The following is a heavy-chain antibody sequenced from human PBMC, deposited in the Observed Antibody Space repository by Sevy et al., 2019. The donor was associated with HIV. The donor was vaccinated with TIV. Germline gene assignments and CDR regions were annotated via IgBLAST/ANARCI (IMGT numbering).Heavy chain of an antibody. Sequence: SETLSLTCAVYGGSFSGYYWSWIRQPPGKGLEWIGEINHSGSTNYNPSLKSRVTISVDTSKNQFSLKLSSVTAADTAVYYCARQRPYYDFWSGYLVGAAHYYYGMDVWGQGTTVTVSS. CDR2: INHSGST. J-gene: IGHJ6*02. CDR3: ARQRPYYDFWSGYLVGAAHYYYGMDV. D-gene: IGHD3-3*01. V-gene: IGHV4-34*01. CDR1: GGSFSGYY.